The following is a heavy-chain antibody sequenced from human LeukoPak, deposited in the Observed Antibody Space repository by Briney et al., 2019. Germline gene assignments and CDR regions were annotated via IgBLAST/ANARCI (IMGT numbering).Heavy chain of an antibody. Sequence: PGGSLRLSCAASGFTFSSYGMHWVRQAPGKGLDWVAVILENGSYQYYADSVKGRFTISRDNSKNTLFLQMNSLRDEDTAIYYCARVQGGGFRTADYWGQGTLVAVSS. CDR1: GFTFSSYG. J-gene: IGHJ4*02. CDR2: ILENGSYQ. D-gene: IGHD1-14*01. CDR3: ARVQGGGFRTADY. V-gene: IGHV3-30*03.